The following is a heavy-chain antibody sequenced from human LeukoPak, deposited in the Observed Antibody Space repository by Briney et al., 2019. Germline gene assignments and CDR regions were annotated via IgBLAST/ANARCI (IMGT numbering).Heavy chain of an antibody. CDR3: AKASHVLDSSSWYLTFDY. CDR1: GFTVSSNY. D-gene: IGHD6-13*01. CDR2: ISNSGDST. V-gene: IGHV3-23*01. J-gene: IGHJ4*02. Sequence: PGGSLRLSCAASGFTVSSNYISWVRQAPGKGLEWVSSISNSGDSTYYADSVKGRFTIFRDNFKNTLYVEMNSLRAEDTAVYYCAKASHVLDSSSWYLTFDYWGQGTLVTVSS.